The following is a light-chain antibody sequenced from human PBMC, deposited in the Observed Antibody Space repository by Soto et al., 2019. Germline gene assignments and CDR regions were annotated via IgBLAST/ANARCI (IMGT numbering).Light chain of an antibody. CDR1: SSDVGGYHN. J-gene: IGLJ2*01. CDR2: DVS. V-gene: IGLV2-11*01. CDR3: CSYAGNSIGE. Sequence: QSALTQPRAVSWSPGQSVTISCTGTSSDVGGYHNVSWYQQHPGKAPQLMSYDVSKLPSGVPDRFSGYKSGTTDSLTISGLQAEDEDDYYCCSYAGNSIGEFGGGTKLTVL.